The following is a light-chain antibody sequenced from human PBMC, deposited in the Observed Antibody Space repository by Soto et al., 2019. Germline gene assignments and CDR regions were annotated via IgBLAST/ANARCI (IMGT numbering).Light chain of an antibody. J-gene: IGKJ5*01. CDR2: EVY. Sequence: DIVMTQTPVSPSVTPGHPASISWKSSESLLHSDGKTYLYWYLQKQGQPPQLMIYEVYNRFSGVKDRFSGSGSGTDFTLKIRRVEAEDVGVYYCMKSIQLPITFGQGKRLAIK. CDR1: ESLLHSDGKTY. CDR3: MKSIQLPIT. V-gene: IGKV2D-29*01.